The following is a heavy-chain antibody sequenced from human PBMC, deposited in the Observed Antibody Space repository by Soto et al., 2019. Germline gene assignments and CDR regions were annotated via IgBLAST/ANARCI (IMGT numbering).Heavy chain of an antibody. CDR2: IGASGGSA. Sequence: GGSLRLSCAASGFTFSSYGLHWVRQAPGKGLEWVSAIGASGGSAYYADSVQGRFTIYRDNSENTLYMQMNSLRAEDTALYFCAKLTGSQPYDVFDIWGQGTMVTVSS. CDR1: GFTFSSYG. D-gene: IGHD1-20*01. J-gene: IGHJ3*02. V-gene: IGHV3-23*01. CDR3: AKLTGSQPYDVFDI.